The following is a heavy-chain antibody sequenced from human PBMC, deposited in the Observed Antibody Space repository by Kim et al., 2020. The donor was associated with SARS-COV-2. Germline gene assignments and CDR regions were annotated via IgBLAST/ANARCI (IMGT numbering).Heavy chain of an antibody. CDR2: IYPGDFDV. CDR1: GYIFSTYW. J-gene: IGHJ6*02. V-gene: IGHV5-51*01. Sequence: GESLKISCQGSGYIFSTYWIGWVRQMPGKGLEWVAMIYPGDFDVRYSPSLQGRVTISVDKSITTAHLQWSSLKASGTAIYYCGGGKGYCSATACSDNGMDVWCQGTTVTVSS. D-gene: IGHD2-15*01. CDR3: GGGKGYCSATACSDNGMDV.